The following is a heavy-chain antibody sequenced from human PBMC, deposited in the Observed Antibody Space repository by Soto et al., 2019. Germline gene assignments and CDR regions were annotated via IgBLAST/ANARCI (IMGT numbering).Heavy chain of an antibody. V-gene: IGHV1-46*01. D-gene: IGHD2-21*02. CDR3: ARNGGNSINVFSP. Sequence: QVQLMQSGAEVKKPGASVKVSCKASGYTFTTYYMHWVRQAPGQGLEWMGIINPSDDSTTYAQKFQGRVTMTRDTSTSTVYMELSSLRSEDTAVYYCARNGGNSINVFSPWGQGTLVTVSS. CDR2: INPSDDST. J-gene: IGHJ5*02. CDR1: GYTFTTYY.